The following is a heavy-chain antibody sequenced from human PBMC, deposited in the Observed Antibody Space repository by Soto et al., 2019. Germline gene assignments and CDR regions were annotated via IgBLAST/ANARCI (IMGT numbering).Heavy chain of an antibody. Sequence: SETLSLTCTVSRGSITSYYWSWIRQPPGRGLEWIGYIYYTGSTNYNPSLKSRVTISVDTSKNQFSLKLSSVTAADTAVYYCGRGGNGSEKVYYYGMDVGGQGTRVT. CDR1: RGSITSYY. D-gene: IGHD1-1*01. CDR2: IYYTGST. V-gene: IGHV4-59*12. J-gene: IGHJ6*02. CDR3: GRGGNGSEKVYYYGMDV.